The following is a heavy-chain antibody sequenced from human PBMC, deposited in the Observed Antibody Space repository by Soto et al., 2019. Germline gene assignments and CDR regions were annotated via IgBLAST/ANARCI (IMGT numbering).Heavy chain of an antibody. CDR3: AREIAAAGPNWFDP. J-gene: IGHJ5*02. Sequence: SETLSLTCTVSGGSISSGDYYWSWIRQPPGKGLEWIGYIYYSGSTYYNPSLKSRVTISVDTSKNQFSLKLSSVTAADTAVYYCAREIAAAGPNWFDPWGQGTLVIVSS. V-gene: IGHV4-30-4*01. CDR1: GGSISSGDYY. CDR2: IYYSGST. D-gene: IGHD6-13*01.